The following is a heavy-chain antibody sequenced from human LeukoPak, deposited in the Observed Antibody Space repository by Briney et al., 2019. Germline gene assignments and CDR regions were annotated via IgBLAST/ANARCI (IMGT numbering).Heavy chain of an antibody. CDR1: GFTFSNYI. V-gene: IGHV3-48*04. J-gene: IGHJ3*02. CDR3: ARGWDIVVVVAASDAAFDI. Sequence: GGSLRLSCAASGFTFSNYIMNWVRQAPGKGLEWVSYISSSGSTIYYADSVKGRFTISRDNAKNSLYLQMNSLRAEDTAVYYCARGWDIVVVVAASDAAFDIWGQGTMVTVSS. D-gene: IGHD2-15*01. CDR2: ISSSGSTI.